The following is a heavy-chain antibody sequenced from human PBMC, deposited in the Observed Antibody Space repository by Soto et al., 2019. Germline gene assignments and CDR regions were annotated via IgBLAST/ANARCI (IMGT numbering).Heavy chain of an antibody. Sequence: QVQLVQSGAEVKKPGASVKVSCKASGNTFTSYDINWVRQATGQGLEWMGWMNPNSGNTGYAQKFQGRVTMTRNTSISTAYMELSSLRSEDTAVYYCARGDNWNWYYYYYYMDVWGKGTTVTVSS. CDR2: MNPNSGNT. CDR1: GNTFTSYD. J-gene: IGHJ6*03. V-gene: IGHV1-8*01. CDR3: ARGDNWNWYYYYYYMDV. D-gene: IGHD1-7*01.